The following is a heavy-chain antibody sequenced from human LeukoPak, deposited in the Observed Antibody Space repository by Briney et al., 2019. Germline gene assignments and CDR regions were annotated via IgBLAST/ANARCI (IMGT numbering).Heavy chain of an antibody. CDR2: IRADNGNT. Sequence: ASVKVSCKTSGYTFPNYGITWVRQAPGQGLEWMGWIRADNGNTEYSRKFQGRVTMTIDTSTSTAYMDLRSLRSDDTAVYYCARELYYDFWSGPEDYWGQGTLVTLSS. CDR1: GYTFPNYG. J-gene: IGHJ4*02. D-gene: IGHD3-3*01. V-gene: IGHV1-18*01. CDR3: ARELYYDFWSGPEDY.